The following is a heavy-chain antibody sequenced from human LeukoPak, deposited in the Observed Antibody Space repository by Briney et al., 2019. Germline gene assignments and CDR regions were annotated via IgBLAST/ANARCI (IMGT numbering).Heavy chain of an antibody. D-gene: IGHD5-18*01. CDR3: ARGNSFYY. V-gene: IGHV4-34*01. Sequence: PSETLSLTCAVYGVSFSGYYWSWVRQPPGKGLEWIGEINHSGSTNYNPSLKSRVTISVDTSKNQFSLKLSSVTAADTAVYYCARGNSFYYWGQGTLVTVSS. J-gene: IGHJ4*02. CDR1: GVSFSGYY. CDR2: INHSGST.